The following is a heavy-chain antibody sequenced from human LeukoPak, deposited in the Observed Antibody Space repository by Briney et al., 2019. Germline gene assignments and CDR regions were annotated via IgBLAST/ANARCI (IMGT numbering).Heavy chain of an antibody. CDR1: GFTFSNAW. CDR2: IKSEIDGWTT. D-gene: IGHD2-15*01. J-gene: IGHJ4*02. CDR3: TRISASVVGESVDD. Sequence: GGSLRLSCAPSGFTFSNAWISWVRHAPGKWTEWVGCIKSEIDGWTTDYAANVKGRFTISRDDSKNTLYLQMNSLKTEDTDVYDYTRISASVVGESVDDWGQGALVTVSS. V-gene: IGHV3-15*01.